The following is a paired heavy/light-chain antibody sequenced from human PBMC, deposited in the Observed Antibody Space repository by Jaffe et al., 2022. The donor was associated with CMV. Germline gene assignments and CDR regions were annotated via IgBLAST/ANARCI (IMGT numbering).Light chain of an antibody. V-gene: IGKV1-33*01. J-gene: IGKJ4*01. Sequence: DIQMTQSPSSLSASVGDRVTITCQASQDISNYLNWYQQKPGKAPKLLIYDASNLETGVPSRFSGSGSGTDFTFTISSLQPEDIATYYCQQYDNLPELTFGGGTKVEIK. CDR3: QQYDNLPELT. CDR1: QDISNY. CDR2: DAS.
Heavy chain of an antibody. D-gene: IGHD3-10*01. Sequence: QVQLVQSGAEVKKPGSSVKVSCKASGGTFSSYAISWVRQAPGQGLEWMGGIIPIFGTANYAQKFQGRVTITADESTSTAYMELSSLRSEDTAVYYCASSRYYYGSGSYYDNYYYYGMDVWGQGTTVTVSS. CDR3: ASSRYYYGSGSYYDNYYYYGMDV. V-gene: IGHV1-69*01. CDR2: IIPIFGTA. CDR1: GGTFSSYA. J-gene: IGHJ6*02.